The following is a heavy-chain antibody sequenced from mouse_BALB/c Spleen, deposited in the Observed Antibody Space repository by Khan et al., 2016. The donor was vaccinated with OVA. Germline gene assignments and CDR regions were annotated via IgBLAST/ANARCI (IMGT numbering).Heavy chain of an antibody. J-gene: IGHJ2*01. CDR1: GFTFTDYY. Sequence: EVELVESGGGLVQPGGSLRLSCATSGFTFTDYYMTWVRQPPGEALEWLGFIANKADGYRTEYSASVKGRFTFSRDTAQNILYLQMTTLRPEDSGTYYCAGDQVGSYFDYWGQGTTLTVSS. D-gene: IGHD4-1*02. CDR3: AGDQVGSYFDY. V-gene: IGHV7-3*02. CDR2: IANKADGYRT.